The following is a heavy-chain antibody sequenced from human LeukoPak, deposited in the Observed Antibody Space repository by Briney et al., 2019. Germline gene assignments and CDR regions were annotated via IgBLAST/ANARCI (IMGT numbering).Heavy chain of an antibody. Sequence: GASVRVSCKASGYTFTGHFIFRVRQSPGQRLELMAWINPDTGVTNYAQKFQGRVTVASDTSISTAYLDISRLTSDDTALYYCSREASCDSTSCPQDYWGQGTLVTVSS. CDR2: INPDTGVT. CDR1: GYTFTGHF. V-gene: IGHV1-2*02. D-gene: IGHD2-2*01. J-gene: IGHJ4*02. CDR3: SREASCDSTSCPQDY.